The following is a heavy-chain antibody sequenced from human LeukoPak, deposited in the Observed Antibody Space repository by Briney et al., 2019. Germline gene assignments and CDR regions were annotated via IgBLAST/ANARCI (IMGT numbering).Heavy chain of an antibody. J-gene: IGHJ4*02. V-gene: IGHV4-34*01. CDR1: GGSFSGYY. D-gene: IGHD2-2*02. CDR2: INLSGST. Sequence: SETLSLTCAVYGGSFSGYYWSWIRQPPGKGLEWIGEINLSGSTNYNPSLKSRVTISVDTSKNQFSLKLSSVTAADTAVYYCARVVPAAITGPFDYWGQGTLVTVSS. CDR3: ARVVPAAITGPFDY.